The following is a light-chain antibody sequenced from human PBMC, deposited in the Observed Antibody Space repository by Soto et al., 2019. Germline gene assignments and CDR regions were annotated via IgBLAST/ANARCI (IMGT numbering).Light chain of an antibody. CDR3: SSYATISTYV. J-gene: IGLJ1*01. CDR1: SSGIGSYNY. V-gene: IGLV2-14*01. Sequence: QSALAQPASVSGSPGQSITISCTGTSSGIGSYNYVSWYQQYPGKAPKLMIYDVSNRPSGVSNRFSGSKSGNTASLTISGLQAADEADYYCSSYATISTYVFGTGTKVTVL. CDR2: DVS.